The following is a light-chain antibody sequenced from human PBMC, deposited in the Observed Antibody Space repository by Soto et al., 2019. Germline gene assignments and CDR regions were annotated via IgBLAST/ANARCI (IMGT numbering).Light chain of an antibody. J-gene: IGKJ5*01. Sequence: DIQLTQSPSFLSASVGDRATITCRASQGISSYLAWYQQKPGKAPKLLIYAASTLQSGVPSRFSGSGSGTEFTLTISSLQPEEFATYYCQQLNSYPITFGQGTRLEIK. CDR1: QGISSY. CDR2: AAS. CDR3: QQLNSYPIT. V-gene: IGKV1-9*01.